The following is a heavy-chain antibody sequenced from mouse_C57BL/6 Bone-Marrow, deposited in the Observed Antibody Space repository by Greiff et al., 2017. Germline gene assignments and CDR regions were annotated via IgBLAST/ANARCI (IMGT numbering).Heavy chain of an antibody. CDR2: IDPSDSYP. Sequence: QVQLQQPGAELVMPGASVKLSCKASGYTFTSYWMHWVQPRPGQGLEWIGEIDPSDSYPNYNQKFKGKSPLTVDKSSSTAYMQLSSLPSEDSAVFYCARSGVLLRGYFDVWGTGTTVTVSS. V-gene: IGHV1-69*01. J-gene: IGHJ1*03. D-gene: IGHD1-1*01. CDR1: GYTFTSYW. CDR3: ARSGVLLRGYFDV.